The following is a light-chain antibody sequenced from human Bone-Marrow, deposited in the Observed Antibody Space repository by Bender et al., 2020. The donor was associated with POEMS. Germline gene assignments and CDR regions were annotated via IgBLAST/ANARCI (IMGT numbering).Light chain of an antibody. V-gene: IGLV2-14*02. Sequence: QSALTQPASVSGSPGQSITISCTGTSRDVGTYDLVSWYQQHPGKVPKLMISDVTSRPSGVSNRFSGSKSGNTASLTISGLQAEDEADYYCSSYTSSSTVVFGGGTKLTVL. CDR2: DVT. CDR1: SRDVGTYDL. CDR3: SSYTSSSTVV. J-gene: IGLJ2*01.